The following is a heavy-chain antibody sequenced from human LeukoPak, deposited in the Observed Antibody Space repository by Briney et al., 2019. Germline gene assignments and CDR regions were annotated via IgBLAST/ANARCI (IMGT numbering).Heavy chain of an antibody. V-gene: IGHV3-23*01. CDR2: ITSGGAP. D-gene: IGHD4-17*01. CDR3: ARDPNGDYIGAFEF. J-gene: IGHJ3*01. CDR1: RFTFSNYA. Sequence: GGSLRLSCTASRFTFSNYAVMWVRQAPGQGLEWVSAITSGGAPKYADSVKGRFTISRDNSKNSLYLQMNSLRVEDTAQYFCARDPNGDYIGAFEFWGQGTGVTVSS.